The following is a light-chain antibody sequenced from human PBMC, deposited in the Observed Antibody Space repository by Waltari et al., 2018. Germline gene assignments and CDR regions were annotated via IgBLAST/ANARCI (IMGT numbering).Light chain of an antibody. CDR1: SSDAGNYNF. CDR2: EVT. Sequence: QSGLTQTASASGSPGQSITTSCTGFSSDAGNYNFISWYKRYAGKAPKVMVYEVTRRASGVSDRFSGSKSGNTASLTSSGLQSEDEADYYCCSYVGLGIYVFGTGTKVTVL. J-gene: IGLJ1*01. CDR3: CSYVGLGIYV. V-gene: IGLV2-23*02.